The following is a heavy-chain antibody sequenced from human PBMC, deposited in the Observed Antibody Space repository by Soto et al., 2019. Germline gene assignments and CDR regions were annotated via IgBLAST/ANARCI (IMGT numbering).Heavy chain of an antibody. CDR2: INHSGST. D-gene: IGHD2-8*01. Sequence: PSETLSLTCAVYGGSFSGYYWSCIRQPPGKGLEWIGEINHSGSTNYNPSLKSRVTISVDTSKNQFSLKLSSVTAADTAVYHCARVLYGFGTRRKYNWFDPWGQGTLVTVSS. CDR3: ARVLYGFGTRRKYNWFDP. J-gene: IGHJ5*02. CDR1: GGSFSGYY. V-gene: IGHV4-34*01.